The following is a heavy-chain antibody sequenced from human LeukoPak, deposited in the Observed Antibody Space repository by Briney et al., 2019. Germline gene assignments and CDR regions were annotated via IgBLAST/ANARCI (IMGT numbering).Heavy chain of an antibody. Sequence: SETLSLTCAVYGGSFSGYYWSWNRQPPGKGLEWIGEINHSGSTNYNPSLKSRVTISVDTSKNQFSLKLSSVTAADTAVYYCARGRITMVRGFYGMDVWGKGTTVTVSS. J-gene: IGHJ6*04. CDR2: INHSGST. CDR1: GGSFSGYY. D-gene: IGHD3-10*01. V-gene: IGHV4-34*01. CDR3: ARGRITMVRGFYGMDV.